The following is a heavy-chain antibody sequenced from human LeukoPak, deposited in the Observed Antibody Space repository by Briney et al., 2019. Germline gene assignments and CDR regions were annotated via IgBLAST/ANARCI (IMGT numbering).Heavy chain of an antibody. CDR3: ASPGSGSYILRY. CDR2: IIPIFGTA. CDR1: GGTFSSYA. D-gene: IGHD3-10*01. J-gene: IGHJ4*02. V-gene: IGHV1-69*01. Sequence: SVKVSCKASGGTFSSYAISWVRQPPGQGLEWMGGIIPIFGTANYAQKFQGRVTITADESTSTAYMELSSLRSEDTAVYYCASPGSGSYILRYWGQGTLVTVSS.